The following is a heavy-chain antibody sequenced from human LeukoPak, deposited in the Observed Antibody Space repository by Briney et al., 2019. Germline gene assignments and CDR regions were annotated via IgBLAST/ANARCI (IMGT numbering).Heavy chain of an antibody. J-gene: IGHJ5*02. V-gene: IGHV4-30-4*01. D-gene: IGHD3-9*01. Sequence: SQTLSLTCTVSGGSISSGDYYWSWIRQPPGKGLEWIGYIYYSGSTNYNPSLKSRVTISVDTSKNQFSLKLSSVTTADTAVYYCARGIPHYDILTGYPGAGWFDPWGQGTLVTVSS. CDR1: GGSISSGDYY. CDR3: ARGIPHYDILTGYPGAGWFDP. CDR2: IYYSGST.